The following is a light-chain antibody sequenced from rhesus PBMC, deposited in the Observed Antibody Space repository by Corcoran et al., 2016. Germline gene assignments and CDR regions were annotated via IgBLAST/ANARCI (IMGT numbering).Light chain of an antibody. J-gene: IGKJ4*01. CDR3: QHGYGTPLT. CDR1: ENVNNY. CDR2: KAS. V-gene: IGKV1-74*01. Sequence: DIQMTQSPSSLSASVGDRVTITCRASENVNNYLNWYQQKPGKAPKPLHYKASTLPSGVPSRFSGNGSGTDYTFTISSLQPEDVATYYCQHGYGTPLTFGGGTKVEIK.